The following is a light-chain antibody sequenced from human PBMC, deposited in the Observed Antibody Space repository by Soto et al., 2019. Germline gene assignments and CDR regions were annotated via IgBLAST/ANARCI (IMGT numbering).Light chain of an antibody. CDR3: QQYNSYSQT. CDR2: KAS. V-gene: IGKV1-5*03. Sequence: DIQMTQSPSTLSASVGDRVTITCRASQSISNWLAWYQQKAGKAPKLLIYKASSLESGVPSRFSGSGSGTEFTLTISSLQPDDFATYYCQQYNSYSQTFGQGTKVEIK. CDR1: QSISNW. J-gene: IGKJ1*01.